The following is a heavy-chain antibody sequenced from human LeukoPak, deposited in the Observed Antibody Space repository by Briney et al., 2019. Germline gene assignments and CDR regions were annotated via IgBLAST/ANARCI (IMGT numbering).Heavy chain of an antibody. V-gene: IGHV1-18*01. CDR3: ARILTSYYDSSGYFDY. CDR2: ISAYNGYT. CDR1: GYTFTTYG. D-gene: IGHD3-22*01. J-gene: IGHJ4*02. Sequence: ASVKVSCKASGYTFTTYGISWVRQAPGQGLEWMGWISAYNGYTNYAQKLQGRVTMTTDPSTSTAYMELRSLRSDDTAVYYCARILTSYYDSSGYFDYWGQGTLVTVSS.